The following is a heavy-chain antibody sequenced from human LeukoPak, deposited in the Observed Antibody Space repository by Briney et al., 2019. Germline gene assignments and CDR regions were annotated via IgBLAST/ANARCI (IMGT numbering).Heavy chain of an antibody. CDR2: ISSRGSTI. D-gene: IGHD1-26*01. CDR1: GFTFSSYE. V-gene: IGHV3-48*03. CDR3: ARVWGSYLDY. Sequence: PGGSLRLSCAASGFTFSSYEMNWVRQAPGKGLEWVSYISSRGSTIYYADSVKGRFTISRDNAKNSLYLQMNSLRAEDTAVYYCARVWGSYLDYWGQGTLVTVSS. J-gene: IGHJ4*02.